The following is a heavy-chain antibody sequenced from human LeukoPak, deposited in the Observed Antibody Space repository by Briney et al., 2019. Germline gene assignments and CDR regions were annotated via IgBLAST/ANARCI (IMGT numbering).Heavy chain of an antibody. CDR3: ARGRSIAARPGYFQH. D-gene: IGHD6-6*01. Sequence: ASVNVSCKASGYTFTSYYMHWVRQAPGQGLEWMGIINPSGGSTSYAKKFQGRVTMTRDTSTSTVYMELNSLRSEDTAVYYCARGRSIAARPGYFQHWGQGTLVTVSS. CDR1: GYTFTSYY. CDR2: INPSGGST. J-gene: IGHJ1*01. V-gene: IGHV1-46*01.